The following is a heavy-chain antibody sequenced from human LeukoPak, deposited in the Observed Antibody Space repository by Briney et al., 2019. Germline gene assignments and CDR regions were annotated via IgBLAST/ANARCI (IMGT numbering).Heavy chain of an antibody. V-gene: IGHV3-23*01. CDR2: ISGSGGSA. Sequence: GGSLRLSCAASGFTFSSYAMSWVRQAPGKGLEWVSAISGSGGSAYYADSVKGRFTISRDNSKNTLYLQMNSLRAEDTAVYYCAKVSLLWFGEFLWGQGTLVTVSS. CDR1: GFTFSSYA. J-gene: IGHJ4*02. CDR3: AKVSLLWFGEFL. D-gene: IGHD3-10*01.